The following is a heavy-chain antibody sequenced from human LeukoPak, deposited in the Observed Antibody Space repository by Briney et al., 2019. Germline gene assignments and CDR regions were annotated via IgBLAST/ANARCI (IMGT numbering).Heavy chain of an antibody. Sequence: GGSLRLSCAASGFTFSTYTMNWVRQAPGKGLEWVSSFSSSSSYIYYADSVKGRFTISRDNAKNSLYLQMNSLRAEDTAVYYCARASYGGYYPYYYYMDVWGKGTTVTISS. J-gene: IGHJ6*03. D-gene: IGHD3-22*01. CDR1: GFTFSTYT. CDR2: FSSSSSYI. V-gene: IGHV3-21*04. CDR3: ARASYGGYYPYYYYMDV.